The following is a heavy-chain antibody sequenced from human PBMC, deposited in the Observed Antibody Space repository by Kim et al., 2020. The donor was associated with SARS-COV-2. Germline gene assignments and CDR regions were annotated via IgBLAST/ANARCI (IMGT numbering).Heavy chain of an antibody. Sequence: SETLSLTCAVYGGSFSGYYWSWIRQPPGKGLEWIGEINHSGSTNYNPSLKSRVTISVDTSKNQFSLKLSSVTAADTAVYYCARWRLGELSFDYWGQGTLVTVSS. CDR1: GGSFSGYY. D-gene: IGHD3-16*02. CDR2: INHSGST. CDR3: ARWRLGELSFDY. V-gene: IGHV4-34*01. J-gene: IGHJ4*02.